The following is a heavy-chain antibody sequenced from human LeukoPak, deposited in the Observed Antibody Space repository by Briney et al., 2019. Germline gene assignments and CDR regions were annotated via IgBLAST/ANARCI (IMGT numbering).Heavy chain of an antibody. CDR2: FDPEDGET. D-gene: IGHD5/OR15-5a*01. J-gene: IGHJ3*02. V-gene: IGHV1-24*01. Sequence: ASVKVSCKASGYTFTTYGISWVRQAPGQGLEWMGVFDPEDGETIYAQKFQGRVTMTEDTSTDTAYMELSSLRSEDTAVYYCVLRSLGPYDIWGQGTMVTVSS. CDR3: VLRSLGPYDI. CDR1: GYTFTTYG.